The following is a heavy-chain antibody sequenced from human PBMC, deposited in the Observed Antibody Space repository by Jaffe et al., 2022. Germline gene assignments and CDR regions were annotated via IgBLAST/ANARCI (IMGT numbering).Heavy chain of an antibody. CDR1: GFSLSTSGVG. CDR3: AQGRIGYSSGWYGGFGWFDP. CDR2: IYWDDDK. D-gene: IGHD6-19*01. V-gene: IGHV2-5*02. Sequence: QITLKESGPTLVKPTQTLTLTCTFSGFSLSTSGVGVGWIRQPPGKALEWLALIYWDDDKRYSPSLKSRLTITKDTSKNQVVLTMTNMDPVDTATYYCAQGRIGYSSGWYGGFGWFDPWGQGTLVTVSS. J-gene: IGHJ5*02.